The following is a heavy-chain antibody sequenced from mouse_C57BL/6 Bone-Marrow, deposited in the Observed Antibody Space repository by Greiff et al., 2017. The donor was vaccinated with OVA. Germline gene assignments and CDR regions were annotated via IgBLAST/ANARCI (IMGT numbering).Heavy chain of an antibody. CDR1: GFTFSDYY. D-gene: IGHD1-1*01. CDR2: INYDGSST. CDR3: ARAIITTVVATSTYFDY. V-gene: IGHV5-16*01. Sequence: DVKLVESEGGLVQPGSSMKLSCTASGFTFSDYYMAWVRQVPEKGLEWVANINYDGSSTYYLDSLKSRFIISRDNAKNILYLQMSSLKSEDTATYYCARAIITTVVATSTYFDYWGQGTTLTVSS. J-gene: IGHJ2*01.